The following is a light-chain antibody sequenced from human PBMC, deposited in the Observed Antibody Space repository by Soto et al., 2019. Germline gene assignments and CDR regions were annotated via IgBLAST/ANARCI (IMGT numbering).Light chain of an antibody. CDR2: DAS. Sequence: EIVLTQSPATLSLSPGERATLSCRASQSVSSYLAWYQQKPGRAPMLLIYDASNRATGIPARFSGSGSGTDFTLTISSLEPEDFAVYYCQQRSTWPPYTFGQGTKLEIK. J-gene: IGKJ2*01. V-gene: IGKV3-11*01. CDR1: QSVSSY. CDR3: QQRSTWPPYT.